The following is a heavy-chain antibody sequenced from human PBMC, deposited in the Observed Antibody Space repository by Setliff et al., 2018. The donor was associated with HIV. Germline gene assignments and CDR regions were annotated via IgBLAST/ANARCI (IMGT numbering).Heavy chain of an antibody. CDR2: TSHSGKT. J-gene: IGHJ4*02. CDR3: VTSSSWSSRLNF. D-gene: IGHD2-2*01. CDR1: GGPLSGNY. Sequence: SETLSLTCTVSGGPLSGNYWSWIRQPPGQGLEWIGETSHSGKTNYNPSLKSRVTISVDTSKNQFSLKLTSVTAADTAVYYCVTSSSWSSRLNFWGPGMLVTVSS. V-gene: IGHV4-34*01.